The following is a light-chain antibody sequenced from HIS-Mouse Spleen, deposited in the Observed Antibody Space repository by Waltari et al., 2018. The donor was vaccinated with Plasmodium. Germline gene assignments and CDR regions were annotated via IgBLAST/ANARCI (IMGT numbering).Light chain of an antibody. J-gene: IGLJ2*01. CDR2: DDS. CDR1: NIGRKS. CDR3: QVWDSSSDLVV. V-gene: IGLV3-21*03. Sequence: SYVLIQPPSVSVAPGKTARITCGGNNIGRKSMYWYQQKPGQAPMLVVYDDSDRPSGIPERFSGSNSGNTATLTISRVEAGDEANYYCQVWDSSSDLVVFGGGTKLTVL.